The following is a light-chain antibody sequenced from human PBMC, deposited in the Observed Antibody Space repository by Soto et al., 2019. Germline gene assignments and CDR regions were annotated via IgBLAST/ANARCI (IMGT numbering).Light chain of an antibody. Sequence: QSALTQPASVSGSPGQSITIACTGTSSDVGGYNYVSWYQQHPGRAPKLMIFDVRNRPSGVSNRFSGFKSGNTASLTISGLQAEDEADYYCSSYASTSTYVFGTGTNVTVL. CDR1: SSDVGGYNY. V-gene: IGLV2-14*01. CDR3: SSYASTSTYV. CDR2: DVR. J-gene: IGLJ1*01.